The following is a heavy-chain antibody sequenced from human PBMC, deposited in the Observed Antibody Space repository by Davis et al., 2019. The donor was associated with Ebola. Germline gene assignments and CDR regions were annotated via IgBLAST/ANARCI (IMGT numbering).Heavy chain of an antibody. CDR1: GFTFSSYG. V-gene: IGHV3-30*03. D-gene: IGHD3-22*01. CDR3: ARDWDYDSSGSSLDY. J-gene: IGHJ4*02. Sequence: GESLKISCAASGFTFSSYGMHWVRQAPGKGLEWVAVISYDGSNKYYADSVKGRFTISRDNSKNTLYLQMKSLRAEDTAVYYCARDWDYDSSGSSLDYWGQGTLVTVSS. CDR2: ISYDGSNK.